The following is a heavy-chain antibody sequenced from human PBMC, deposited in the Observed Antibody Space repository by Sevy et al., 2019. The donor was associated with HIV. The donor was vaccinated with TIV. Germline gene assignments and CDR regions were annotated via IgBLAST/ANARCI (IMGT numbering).Heavy chain of an antibody. V-gene: IGHV3-33*08. J-gene: IGHJ4*02. Sequence: GGSLRLSCAASGFTFSSYGMHWVRQAPGKGLEWVAVIWYDGSNKYYADSVKGRFTISRDNSKNTLYLQMNSLRAEDTAVYYCASRGTRPWDYFDYWGQGTLVTVSS. CDR1: GFTFSSYG. D-gene: IGHD1-1*01. CDR2: IWYDGSNK. CDR3: ASRGTRPWDYFDY.